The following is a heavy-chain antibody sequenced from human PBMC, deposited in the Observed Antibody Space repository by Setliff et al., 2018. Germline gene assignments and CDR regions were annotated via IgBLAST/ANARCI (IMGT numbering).Heavy chain of an antibody. CDR3: ARDNTILGATDY. J-gene: IGHJ4*02. CDR2: LHTSGST. CDR1: GGSISSGSYY. V-gene: IGHV4-61*02. Sequence: SETLSLTCAVSGGSISSGSYYWSWIRQPAGKGLEWVGRLHTSGSTNYNPSLKGRVTISVDTSRNQFSLNLTSVTAADTALYFCARDNTILGATDYLGQGALVTVSS. D-gene: IGHD1-26*01.